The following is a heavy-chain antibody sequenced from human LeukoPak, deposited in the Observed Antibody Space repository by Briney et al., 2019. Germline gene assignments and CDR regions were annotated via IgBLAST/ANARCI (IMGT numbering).Heavy chain of an antibody. CDR2: IYYSGST. CDR1: GGSISSYY. V-gene: IGHV4-59*08. Sequence: SETLSLTCAVSGGSISSYYWSWIRQPPGKGLEWIGYIYYSGSTNYNPSLKSRVTISVDTSKNQFSLKLSSVTAADTAVYYCARQNPQYDFDYWGQGTLVTVSS. D-gene: IGHD2-2*01. J-gene: IGHJ4*02. CDR3: ARQNPQYDFDY.